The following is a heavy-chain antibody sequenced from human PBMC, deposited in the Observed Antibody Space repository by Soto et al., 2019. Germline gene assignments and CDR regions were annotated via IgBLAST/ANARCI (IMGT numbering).Heavy chain of an antibody. CDR3: AKEIGYSSSRSDAFDI. V-gene: IGHV3-23*01. J-gene: IGHJ3*02. CDR1: GFTFSSYA. CDR2: ISGSGGST. Sequence: EVPLLESGGGLVQPGGSLRLSCAASGFTFSSYAMSWVRQAPGNGLEWVSAISGSGGSTYYPDYVKGRFTISRANSKNTLYLKMNSRRAEDTAVYYCAKEIGYSSSRSDAFDIWGQGTMVTVSS. D-gene: IGHD6-13*01.